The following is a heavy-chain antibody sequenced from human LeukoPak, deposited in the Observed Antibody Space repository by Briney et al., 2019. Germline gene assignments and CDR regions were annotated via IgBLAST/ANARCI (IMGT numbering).Heavy chain of an antibody. CDR3: ARGTIAAAGYYYFDY. D-gene: IGHD6-13*01. CDR2: ISSTGNYK. J-gene: IGHJ4*02. CDR1: GFTFNSHG. V-gene: IGHV3-21*01. Sequence: GGCLRLSCAASGFTFNSHGMNWVRPAPGKGVEWVSSISSTGNYKYYTDSVKGRFTISRDNAKNSLYQQMNSLRAEDTAVYYCARGTIAAAGYYYFDYWGQGTQVTVSS.